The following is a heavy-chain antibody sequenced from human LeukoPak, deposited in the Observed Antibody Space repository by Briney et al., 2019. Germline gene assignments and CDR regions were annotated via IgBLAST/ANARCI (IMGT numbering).Heavy chain of an antibody. CDR3: ARTRRVLLWFGELLVDAFDI. D-gene: IGHD3-10*01. CDR2: INHSGST. CDR1: GGSFSGYY. Sequence: SETLSLTCAVYGGSFSGYYWSWLRQPPGKGLEWIGEINHSGSTNYNPSLKSRVTISVDTSKNQFSLKLSSVTAADTAVYYCARTRRVLLWFGELLVDAFDIWGQGTMVTVSS. V-gene: IGHV4-34*01. J-gene: IGHJ3*02.